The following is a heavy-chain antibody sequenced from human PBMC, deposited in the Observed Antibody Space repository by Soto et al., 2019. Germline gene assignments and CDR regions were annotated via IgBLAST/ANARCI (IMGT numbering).Heavy chain of an antibody. J-gene: IGHJ6*03. D-gene: IGHD3-16*01. V-gene: IGHV1-69*08. Sequence: QAQLVQSGAEVKRPGSSVKVSCKASGDTFSSYSISWVRQAPGQGLEWMGRIIPMVGTPNYAQKFQGRVTFSADKSPSTAYMVLNSVISDDTAVYYCATDGGSTSSSAYNYFMDVWGKWTPVTVSS. CDR2: IIPMVGTP. CDR3: ATDGGSTSSSAYNYFMDV. CDR1: GDTFSSYS.